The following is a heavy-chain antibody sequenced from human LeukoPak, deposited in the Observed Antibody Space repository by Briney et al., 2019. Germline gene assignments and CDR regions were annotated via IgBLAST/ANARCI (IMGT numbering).Heavy chain of an antibody. CDR3: AREAAIPAVGNCFDP. CDR2: IDGSGSP. CDR1: GGSIRTYY. D-gene: IGHD6-13*01. Sequence: SETLSLTCTVSGGSIRTYYWAWIRQPAGKGLEWIGRIDGSGSPNYNPSLKSRVTVSVDTSKNQFSLKVSSVTAADTAVYYCAREAAIPAVGNCFDPWGQGTLVTVSS. J-gene: IGHJ5*02. V-gene: IGHV4-4*07.